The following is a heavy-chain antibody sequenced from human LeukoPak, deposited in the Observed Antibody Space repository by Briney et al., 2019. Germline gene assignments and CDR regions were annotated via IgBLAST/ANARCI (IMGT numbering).Heavy chain of an antibody. D-gene: IGHD3-9*01. J-gene: IGHJ3*02. CDR2: ISYDGSNK. CDR1: GFTFSSYG. CDR3: AKDYDILTGYLNDAFDI. Sequence: GGSLRLSCAASGFTFSSYGMHWVRQAPGKGLEWVAVISYDGSNKYYADSVKGRFTISRDNSKNTLYLQMNSLRAEDTAVYYCAKDYDILTGYLNDAFDIWGQGTMVTVSS. V-gene: IGHV3-30*18.